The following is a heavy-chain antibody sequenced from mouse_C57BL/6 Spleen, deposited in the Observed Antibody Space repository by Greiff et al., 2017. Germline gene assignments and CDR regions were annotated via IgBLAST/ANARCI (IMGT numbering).Heavy chain of an antibody. J-gene: IGHJ2*01. D-gene: IGHD2-1*01. CDR2: IYPGDGDT. CDR1: GYAFSSSW. Sequence: QVQLKQSGPELVKPGASVKISCKASGYAFSSSWMNWVKQRPGKGLEWIGRIYPGDGDTNYNGKFKGKATLTADKSSSTAYMQLSSLTSEDSAVYFCARSGYYGNYDFDYWGQGTTLTVSS. V-gene: IGHV1-82*01. CDR3: ARSGYYGNYDFDY.